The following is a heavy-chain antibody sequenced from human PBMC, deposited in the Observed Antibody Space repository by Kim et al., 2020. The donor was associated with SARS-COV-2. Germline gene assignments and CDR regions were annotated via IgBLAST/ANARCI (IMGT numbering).Heavy chain of an antibody. CDR3: ARERLGSAAAGRVNLGSPLDY. D-gene: IGHD6-13*01. V-gene: IGHV1-46*01. CDR2: INPSGGST. J-gene: IGHJ4*02. Sequence: ASVKVSCKASGYTFTSYYMHWVRQAPGQGLEWMGIINPSGGSTSYAQKFQGRVTMTRDTSTSTVYMELSSLRSEDTAVYYCARERLGSAAAGRVNLGSPLDYWGQGTLVTVSS. CDR1: GYTFTSYY.